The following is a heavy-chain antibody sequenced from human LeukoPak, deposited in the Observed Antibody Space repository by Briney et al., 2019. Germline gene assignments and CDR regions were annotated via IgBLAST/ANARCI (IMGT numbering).Heavy chain of an antibody. CDR3: AREARGTLAAAGTGGFDD. CDR2: IYRGGNT. Sequence: PGGSLRLSCAASGFIVSNTYLSWVSQAPGKGLEWVSVIYRGGNTYYADSVKGRFTISRDNSKNTLYLQMNSLRAEDTAVYYCAREARGTLAAAGTGGFDDWGQGTLATVSS. D-gene: IGHD6-13*01. J-gene: IGHJ4*02. V-gene: IGHV3-66*01. CDR1: GFIVSNTY.